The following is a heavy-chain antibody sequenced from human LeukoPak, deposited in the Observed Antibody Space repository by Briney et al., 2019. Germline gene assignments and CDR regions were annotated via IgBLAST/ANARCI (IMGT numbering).Heavy chain of an antibody. D-gene: IGHD2-2*02. Sequence: PGGSLRLSCAASGFTFSSNWMSWVRRAPGKGLEWLAKIKQDGSETCHMDSVKGRFTISRDNAKNSLYLQMNSLRAEDTAVYYCAKYTGYYFDYWGQGILVTVPS. J-gene: IGHJ4*02. V-gene: IGHV3-7*01. CDR1: GFTFSSNW. CDR3: AKYTGYYFDY. CDR2: IKQDGSET.